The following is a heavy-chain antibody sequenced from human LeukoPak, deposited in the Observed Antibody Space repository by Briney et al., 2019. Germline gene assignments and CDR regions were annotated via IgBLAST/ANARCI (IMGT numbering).Heavy chain of an antibody. D-gene: IGHD2-2*01. CDR1: GYTFSSYG. Sequence: PGGSLRLSCAASGYTFSSYGMHWVRQAPGKGLEWVAFIRSDGSDKYDADSVKGRFTISRDNSKNTLYLQMNSLRAEDTAVYYCARWTPVHQLAHPDAFDIWGQGTMVTVSS. CDR3: ARWTPVHQLAHPDAFDI. J-gene: IGHJ3*02. CDR2: IRSDGSDK. V-gene: IGHV3-30*02.